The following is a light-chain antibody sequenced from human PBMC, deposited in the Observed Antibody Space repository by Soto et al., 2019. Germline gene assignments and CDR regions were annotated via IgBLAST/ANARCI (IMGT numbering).Light chain of an antibody. CDR2: DVN. V-gene: IGLV2-14*03. CDR1: SVEIGAYNF. Sequence: QSALTQPASVSGSPGRSITISCPGTSVEIGAYNFVSWYQQHPGKAPKLMLYDVNIRPSGVSNRFSGSKSGNTASLTISGLQAEDEADYYCTSWTTSTTMIFGGGTKLTVL. CDR3: TSWTTSTTMI. J-gene: IGLJ2*01.